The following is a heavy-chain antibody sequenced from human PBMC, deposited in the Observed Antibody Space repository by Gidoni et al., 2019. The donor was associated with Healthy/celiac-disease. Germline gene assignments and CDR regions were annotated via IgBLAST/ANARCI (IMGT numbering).Heavy chain of an antibody. V-gene: IGHV3-21*01. CDR3: ARSGYDPSNWFDP. D-gene: IGHD5-12*01. CDR2: SSSSSSYT. Sequence: GESGGGLVKPGGSLRLSCAASGFTFSSYSMNWVRQAPGKGLEWVSSSSSSSSYTYYADSVKGRFTISRDNAKNSLYLQMNSLRAEDTAVYYCARSGYDPSNWFDPWGQGTLVTVSS. CDR1: GFTFSSYS. J-gene: IGHJ5*02.